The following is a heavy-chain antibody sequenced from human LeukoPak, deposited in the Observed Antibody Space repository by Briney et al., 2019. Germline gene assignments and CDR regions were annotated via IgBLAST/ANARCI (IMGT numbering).Heavy chain of an antibody. CDR1: GGSFSGYY. V-gene: IGHV4-34*01. Sequence: SETLSLTCAVYGGSFSGYYWSWIRQPPGKGLEWIGEINHSGSTNYNPSRKSRVTISVDTSKNQFSLKLSSVTAADTAVYYCAREGGSGSYSYYYMDVWGKGTTVTVSS. CDR3: AREGGSGSYSYYYMDV. CDR2: INHSGST. D-gene: IGHD3-10*01. J-gene: IGHJ6*03.